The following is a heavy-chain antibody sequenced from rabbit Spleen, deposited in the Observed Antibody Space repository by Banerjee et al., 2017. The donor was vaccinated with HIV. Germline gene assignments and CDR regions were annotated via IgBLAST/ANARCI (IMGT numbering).Heavy chain of an antibody. D-gene: IGHD2-1*01. V-gene: IGHV1S7*01. CDR2: IDPIFGST. J-gene: IGHJ4*01. CDR1: GFDFSSYY. CDR3: ARGSAMMTMVITGYYLHL. Sequence: QLEESGGGLVQPEGSLTLSCKASGFDFSSYYMSWVRQAPGKGLEWIGYIDPIFGSTYYASWVNGRFTIPSHNAQNTLYLQLNSLTAADTATYFCARGSAMMTMVITGYYLHLWGPGTLVTVS.